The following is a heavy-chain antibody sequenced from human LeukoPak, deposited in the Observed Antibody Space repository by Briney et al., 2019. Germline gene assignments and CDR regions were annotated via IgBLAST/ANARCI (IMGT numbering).Heavy chain of an antibody. Sequence: SETLSLTCSVSGASIRGGTYYWGWIRQPPGTGLEWIGSIYYTGSTYDNPSLKSRVTISVDTSKNQFSLKLSSVTAADTAVYYCARRGGSGRAFDYWGQGTLVTVSS. J-gene: IGHJ4*02. V-gene: IGHV4-39*01. CDR1: GASIRGGTYY. D-gene: IGHD1-26*01. CDR2: IYYTGST. CDR3: ARRGGSGRAFDY.